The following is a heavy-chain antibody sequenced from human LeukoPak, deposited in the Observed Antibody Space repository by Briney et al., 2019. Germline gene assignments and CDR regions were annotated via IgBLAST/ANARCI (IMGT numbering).Heavy chain of an antibody. J-gene: IGHJ6*02. Sequence: GGSPRLSCAASGFTFSSYAMHWVRQGPGKGVGWVAVILYDGSNKYYADSVKGRFTISRDNSKNTLYLQMNSLRAEDTAVYYCAKDPALLWFGELFSQYGMDVWGQGTTVTVSS. CDR3: AKDPALLWFGELFSQYGMDV. CDR2: ILYDGSNK. V-gene: IGHV3-30-3*01. CDR1: GFTFSSYA. D-gene: IGHD3-10*01.